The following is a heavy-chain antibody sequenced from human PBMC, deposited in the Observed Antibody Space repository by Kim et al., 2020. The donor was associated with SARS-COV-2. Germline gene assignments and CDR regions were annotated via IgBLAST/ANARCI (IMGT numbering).Heavy chain of an antibody. CDR2: IIPIFGTA. V-gene: IGHV1-69*13. CDR1: GGTFSSYA. J-gene: IGHJ4*02. D-gene: IGHD3-10*01. Sequence: SVKVSCKASGGTFSSYAISWVRQAPGQGLEWMGGIIPIFGTANYAQKFQGRVTITADESTSTAYMELSSLRSEDTAVYYCASVRRRFGELSISPFDYWGQGTLVTVSS. CDR3: ASVRRRFGELSISPFDY.